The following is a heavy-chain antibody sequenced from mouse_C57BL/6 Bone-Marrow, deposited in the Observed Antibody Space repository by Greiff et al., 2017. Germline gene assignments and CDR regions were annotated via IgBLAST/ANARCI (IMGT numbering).Heavy chain of an antibody. J-gene: IGHJ3*01. D-gene: IGHD2-4*01. CDR1: GYTFTSYT. V-gene: IGHV1-4*01. Sequence: VQLQQSGAELARPGASVKMSCKASGYTFTSYTMHWVKQRPGQGLEWIGYINPSSGYTKYNQKFKDKATLTADKSSSSAYMQLSSLTSEDSAVYYCARKSPYDYDLAWFAYWGQGTLVTVSA. CDR3: ARKSPYDYDLAWFAY. CDR2: INPSSGYT.